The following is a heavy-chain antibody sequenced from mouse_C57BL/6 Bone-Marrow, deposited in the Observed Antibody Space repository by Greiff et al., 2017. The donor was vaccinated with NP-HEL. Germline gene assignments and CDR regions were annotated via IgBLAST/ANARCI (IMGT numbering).Heavy chain of an antibody. CDR3: TTIYYGNYGWYFDV. CDR1: GFTFSSYA. CDR2: ISSGGDYI. V-gene: IGHV5-9-1*02. J-gene: IGHJ1*03. D-gene: IGHD2-1*01. Sequence: EVMLVESGEGLVKPGGSLKLSCAASGFTFSSYAMSWVRQTPEKRLEWVAYISSGGDYIYYADTVKGRFTISRDNARNTLYLQMSSLKSEDTAMYYCTTIYYGNYGWYFDVWGTGTTVTVSS.